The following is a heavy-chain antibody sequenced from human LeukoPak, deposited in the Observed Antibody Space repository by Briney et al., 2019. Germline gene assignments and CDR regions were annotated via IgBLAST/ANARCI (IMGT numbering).Heavy chain of an antibody. CDR1: GFTFSSYE. CDR3: ARGEAITGYYFDY. CDR2: ISSSGSTR. V-gene: IGHV3-48*03. D-gene: IGHD1-14*01. J-gene: IGHJ4*02. Sequence: GGSLRLSCAASGFTFSSYEMSWVRQAPGQGLEWVSYISSSGSTRSFADSVKGRFTVSRDNAKNLLFLQLDSLRAEDTAVYYCARGEAITGYYFDYWGQGTLVTVSS.